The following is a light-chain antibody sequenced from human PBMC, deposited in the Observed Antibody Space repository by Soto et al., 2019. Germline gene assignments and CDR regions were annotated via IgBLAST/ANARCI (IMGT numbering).Light chain of an antibody. CDR1: QSISSY. CDR3: QQRSSWPPFT. Sequence: EIVLTQSPATLSLSPGERATLSCRASQSISSYLAWYQQKPGQAPRLLLYDVSNRAPGIPARFSGSGSGTDFTLTISSLEPEDFAVYYCQQRSSWPPFTFGPGTKVDI. V-gene: IGKV3-11*01. J-gene: IGKJ3*01. CDR2: DVS.